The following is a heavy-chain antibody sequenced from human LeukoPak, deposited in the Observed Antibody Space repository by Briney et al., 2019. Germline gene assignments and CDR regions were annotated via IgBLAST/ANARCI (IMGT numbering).Heavy chain of an antibody. CDR3: ARLEGSSWNFDY. J-gene: IGHJ4*02. Sequence: GESLKISCKGSGYSFTSYWISWVRQMPGKGLEWMGRIDPSDSYTNYSPSFQGHVTISADKTISTAYLQWSSLKASDTAMYYCARLEGSSWNFDYWGQGTLVTVSS. CDR2: IDPSDSYT. CDR1: GYSFTSYW. V-gene: IGHV5-10-1*01. D-gene: IGHD6-13*01.